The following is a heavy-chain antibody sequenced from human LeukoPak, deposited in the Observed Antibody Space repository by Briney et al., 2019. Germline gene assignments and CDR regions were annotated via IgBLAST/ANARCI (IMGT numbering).Heavy chain of an antibody. J-gene: IGHJ4*02. CDR2: IYYNGNT. V-gene: IGHV4-61*01. CDR1: GGSVSSGRYY. CDR3: AREVDSSSWLDFDS. Sequence: SETLSLTCTVSGGSVSSGRYYWTWIRQPPEKGLEWIGYIYYNGNTNYNPSLKSRVTISVDTPKNQFSLKLSSVTAADTAVYYCAREVDSSSWLDFDSWGQGTLVTVSS. D-gene: IGHD6-13*01.